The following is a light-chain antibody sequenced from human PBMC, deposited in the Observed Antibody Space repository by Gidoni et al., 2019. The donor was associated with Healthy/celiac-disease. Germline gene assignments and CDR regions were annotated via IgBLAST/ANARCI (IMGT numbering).Light chain of an antibody. V-gene: IGKV1-8*01. CDR3: QQYYSYPLT. CDR2: AAS. Sequence: AIRMTQSPSSFSASTGDRVTITSRASQGISSYLAWYPQKPGKAPKLLSYAASTLHSGVPSRFSGRGSGTDFTLTISCLQSEDFATYYCQQYYSYPLTFGGGTKVEIK. CDR1: QGISSY. J-gene: IGKJ4*01.